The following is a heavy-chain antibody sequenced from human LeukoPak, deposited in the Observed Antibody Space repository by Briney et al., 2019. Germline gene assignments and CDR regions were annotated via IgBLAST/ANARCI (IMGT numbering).Heavy chain of an antibody. Sequence: ASVKVSCRASGYTFTGYYMHWVRQAPGQGLEWMGWINPNSGGTNYAQKFQGRVTMTRGTSISTAYMELSRLRSDDTAVYYCARDVIVVVPAARFDYWGQGTLVTVSS. D-gene: IGHD2-2*01. CDR1: GYTFTGYY. CDR2: INPNSGGT. CDR3: ARDVIVVVPAARFDY. J-gene: IGHJ4*02. V-gene: IGHV1-2*02.